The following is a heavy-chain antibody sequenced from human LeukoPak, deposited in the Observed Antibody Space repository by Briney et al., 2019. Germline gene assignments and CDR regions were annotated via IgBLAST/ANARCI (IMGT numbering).Heavy chain of an antibody. D-gene: IGHD3-9*01. CDR3: ARELTYSDY. CDR2: ISRSSNYI. Sequence: GGSLRLSCAASRFTFSSYAMNWVRQAPGKGPEWVSSISRSSNYIYYADSVKGRFTISRDNAKNSLYLQMNSLRAEDTAVYYCARELTYSDYWGQGTLVTVSS. J-gene: IGHJ4*02. V-gene: IGHV3-21*01. CDR1: RFTFSSYA.